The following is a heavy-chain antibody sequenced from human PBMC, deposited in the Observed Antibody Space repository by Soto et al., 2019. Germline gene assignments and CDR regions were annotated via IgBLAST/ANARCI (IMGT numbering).Heavy chain of an antibody. CDR2: INAGNGNT. Sequence: QVQLVQSGAEEKKPGASVKVSCKASVYTFTGYAMHWVRQAPGHRLEWMGWINAGNGNTKYSQKFQGRVTITRDTSASTTYMELSSLRSEDTAVYYCARAVAVPADFDYWGQGTLVTVSS. CDR3: ARAVAVPADFDY. V-gene: IGHV1-3*05. D-gene: IGHD6-19*01. CDR1: VYTFTGYA. J-gene: IGHJ4*02.